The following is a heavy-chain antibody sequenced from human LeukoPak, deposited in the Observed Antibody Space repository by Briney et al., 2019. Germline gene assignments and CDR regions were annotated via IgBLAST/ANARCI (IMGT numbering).Heavy chain of an antibody. J-gene: IGHJ5*02. Sequence: PSETLSLTCTVSGGSISSGSYYWSWIRQPPGKGREWIGYIYYSGSTNYNPSLKSRVTISVDTSKNQFSLKLSPVTAADTAVYYCARGKVGAKTNWFDPWGQETLVTVSS. CDR2: IYYSGST. CDR3: ARGKVGAKTNWFDP. D-gene: IGHD1-26*01. V-gene: IGHV4-61*01. CDR1: GGSISSGSYY.